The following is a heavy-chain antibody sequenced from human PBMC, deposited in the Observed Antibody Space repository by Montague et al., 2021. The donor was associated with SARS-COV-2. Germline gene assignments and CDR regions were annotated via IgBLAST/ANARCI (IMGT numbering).Heavy chain of an antibody. V-gene: IGHV4-38-2*02. Sequence: SETLSLTCTVSGYSISDGYYWVWIRQPPGKGLEWIGNIFQSGTTYYNPSLKRRSTMSVDTSKNQFSLKLSSVTAADTAVYYCAREHWENYYDFWSGTNLAPRFPHHGNGVWGQGTTVTVSS. J-gene: IGHJ6*02. CDR2: IFQSGTT. CDR1: GYSISDGYY. CDR3: AREHWENYYDFWSGTNLAPRFPHHGNGV. D-gene: IGHD3-3*01.